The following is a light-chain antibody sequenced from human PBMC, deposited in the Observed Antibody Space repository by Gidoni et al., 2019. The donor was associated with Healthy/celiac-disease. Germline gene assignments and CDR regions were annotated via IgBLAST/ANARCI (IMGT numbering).Light chain of an antibody. CDR2: EDS. CDR1: ALPKKY. CDR3: YSTDSSGNHRV. V-gene: IGLV3-10*01. J-gene: IGLJ2*01. Sequence: SYELPQHPSVSVSPGQTARITCSGDALPKKYAYWYQQKSGQAPVLVIYEDSKRPSGIPERFSGSSSGTMATLTISGAQVEDEADYYCYSTDSSGNHRVFGGGTKLTVL.